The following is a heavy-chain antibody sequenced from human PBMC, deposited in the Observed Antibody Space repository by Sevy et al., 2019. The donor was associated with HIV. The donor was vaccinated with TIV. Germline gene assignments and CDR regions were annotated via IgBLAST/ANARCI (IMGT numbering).Heavy chain of an antibody. V-gene: IGHV5-51*01. D-gene: IGHD3-22*01. J-gene: IGHJ4*02. CDR1: GYSFTSHW. Sequence: GESLKISCKGSGYSFTSHWIGWVRHMPGKGLEWMGIIYPDDSDTRYSPSFQGQVTFSADKSISTAYLQWSSLKASDTAMYYCATSRSGYVDNSGYYIYWGQGPLVTVSS. CDR2: IYPDDSDT. CDR3: ATSRSGYVDNSGYYIY.